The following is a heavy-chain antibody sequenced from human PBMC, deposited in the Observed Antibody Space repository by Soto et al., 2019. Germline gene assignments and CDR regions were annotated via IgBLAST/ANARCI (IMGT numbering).Heavy chain of an antibody. CDR3: ARALQYHNWFDP. Sequence: TLSLTCTVSGGSISSGDYYWSWIRQPPGKGLEWIGYIYYSGSTYYNPSLKSRVTTSVDTSKNQFSLKLSSVTAADTAVYYCARALQYHNWFDPWGQGTLVTVSS. V-gene: IGHV4-30-4*01. CDR2: IYYSGST. CDR1: GGSISSGDYY. D-gene: IGHD4-4*01. J-gene: IGHJ5*02.